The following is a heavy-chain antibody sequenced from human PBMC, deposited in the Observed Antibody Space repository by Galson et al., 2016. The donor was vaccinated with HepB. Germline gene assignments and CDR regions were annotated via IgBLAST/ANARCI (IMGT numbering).Heavy chain of an antibody. J-gene: IGHJ1*01. CDR1: GFTFSRYG. CDR3: TRDPYGGSDEYFQH. D-gene: IGHD4/OR15-4a*01. V-gene: IGHV3-33*01. CDR2: IGYDETNI. Sequence: SLRLSCATSGFTFSRYGIHWVRQAPGKGLEWVAVIGYDETNIHYKDSVRGRFTISRDNSKNMAYLQMNSLRVEDTALYYCTRDPYGGSDEYFQHWGQGTLVTVSS.